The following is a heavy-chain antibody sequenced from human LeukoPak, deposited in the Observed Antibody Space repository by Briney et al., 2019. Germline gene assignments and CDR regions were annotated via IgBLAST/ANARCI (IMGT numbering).Heavy chain of an antibody. CDR1: GGSISSYY. D-gene: IGHD6-13*01. J-gene: IGHJ4*02. Sequence: SETLSLTCTVSGGSISSYYWSWIRQPPGKGLEWIGYIYYSGSTNYNPSLKSRVTISVDTSKNQFSLKLSSVTAADTAVYYCATFHSSSWYLDYWGQGTLVIVSS. V-gene: IGHV4-59*01. CDR3: ATFHSSSWYLDY. CDR2: IYYSGST.